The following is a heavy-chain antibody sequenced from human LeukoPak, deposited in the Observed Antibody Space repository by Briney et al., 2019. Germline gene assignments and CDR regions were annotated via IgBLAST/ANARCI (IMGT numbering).Heavy chain of an antibody. CDR2: INPNSGGT. D-gene: IGHD2-2*01. CDR1: GYTFTGYY. Sequence: VASVKVSCTASGYTFTGYYMHWVRQAPGQGLEWMGWINPNSGGTNYAQKFQGRVTMTRDTSISTAYMELSRLRSDDTAVYYCARTGRVVPAAMWLPDYYYYYMDVWGKGTTVTISS. J-gene: IGHJ6*03. V-gene: IGHV1-2*02. CDR3: ARTGRVVPAAMWLPDYYYYYMDV.